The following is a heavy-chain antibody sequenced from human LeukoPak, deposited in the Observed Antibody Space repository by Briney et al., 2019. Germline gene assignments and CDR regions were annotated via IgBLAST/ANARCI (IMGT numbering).Heavy chain of an antibody. CDR1: GFMFSNYY. J-gene: IGHJ6*03. V-gene: IGHV3-74*01. CDR2: IKNAGIDT. CDR3: ARGGYGHNMDV. Sequence: GGSLRLSCVGSGFMFSNYYMYWVRQAPGKGLVWVSRIKNAGIDTIYADSMKGRFTVSRDNAKNTVYLQMSSLRAEDTAVYYCARGGYGHNMDVWGEGTTVTVSS. D-gene: IGHD3-10*01.